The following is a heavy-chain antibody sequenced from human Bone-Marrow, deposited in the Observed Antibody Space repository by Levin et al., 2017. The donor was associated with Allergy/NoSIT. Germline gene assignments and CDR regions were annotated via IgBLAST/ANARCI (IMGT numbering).Heavy chain of an antibody. CDR2: THYRSKWSS. D-gene: IGHD3-10*01. Sequence: SQTLSLTCAISGDHLFSDGVAWNWLRQSPSRGLEWLGRTHYRSKWSSDYAESVRGRITINADTSKNQFSLQLNSVAPEDTAVYYCARGRVSAFDCWAQGTLVTVSS. V-gene: IGHV6-1*01. CDR3: ARGRVSAFDC. J-gene: IGHJ4*02. CDR1: GDHLFSDGVA.